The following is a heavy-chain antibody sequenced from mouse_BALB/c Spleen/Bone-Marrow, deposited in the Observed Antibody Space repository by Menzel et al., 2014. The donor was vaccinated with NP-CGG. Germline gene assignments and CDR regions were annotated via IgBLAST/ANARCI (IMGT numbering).Heavy chain of an antibody. CDR3: TRQRNWDHYAMDY. CDR1: GFTFSTYG. J-gene: IGHJ4*01. D-gene: IGHD4-1*01. V-gene: IGHV5-6*01. Sequence: EVMLVESGGDLVKPGGSLKLSCAAPGFTFSTYGMPWVRQTPDKRLEWVATISSGGGYTYYPDSVKGRFTISRDNANNTLYLQMSSLKSEDTAMYYCTRQRNWDHYAMDYWGQGTSVTVSS. CDR2: ISSGGGYT.